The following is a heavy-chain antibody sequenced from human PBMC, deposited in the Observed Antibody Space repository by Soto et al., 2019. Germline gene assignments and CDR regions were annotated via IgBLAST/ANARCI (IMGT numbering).Heavy chain of an antibody. CDR1: GGSVTNSSYY. V-gene: IGHV4-39*01. CDR2: VYYRGRS. J-gene: IGHJ4*02. D-gene: IGHD4-17*01. Sequence: SETLSLTCTVSGGSVTNSSYYWGWIRQSPGKGLEWIGSVYYRGRSYSKSSVKSRVTISVDTSKNRFSLSLNSVTASDTAVYFCVSQRTTVPTQAYFDYWRPGALVTVSS. CDR3: VSQRTTVPTQAYFDY.